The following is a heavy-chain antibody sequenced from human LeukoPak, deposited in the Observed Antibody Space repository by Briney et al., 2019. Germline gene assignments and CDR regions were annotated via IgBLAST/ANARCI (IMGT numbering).Heavy chain of an antibody. CDR1: GYTFTTYD. CDR3: ARVAGSIDY. Sequence: GASVKVSCKASGYTFTTYDINWVRQATAQGLEWMGWMNPNSGYTGYAQKFQGRVTITRDTSISTAYMELSSLRSEDTAVYYCARVAGSIDYWGQGTLVSVSS. D-gene: IGHD6-19*01. V-gene: IGHV1-8*03. J-gene: IGHJ4*02. CDR2: MNPNSGYT.